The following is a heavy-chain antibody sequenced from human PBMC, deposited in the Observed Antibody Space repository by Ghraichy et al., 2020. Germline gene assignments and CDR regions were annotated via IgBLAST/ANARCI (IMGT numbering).Heavy chain of an antibody. D-gene: IGHD1-7*01. V-gene: IGHV1-18*01. CDR3: ARDVPITGTIFPLGYLHEDAFDI. J-gene: IGHJ3*02. Sequence: ASVKVSCKASGYTFTSYCINWVRQAPGQGLEWMGWISAYNGNTNYAQKLQGRVTMTTDTSTSTAYMELRSLRSDDTAVYYCARDVPITGTIFPLGYLHEDAFDIWGQGTMVTVAS. CDR1: GYTFTSYC. CDR2: ISAYNGNT.